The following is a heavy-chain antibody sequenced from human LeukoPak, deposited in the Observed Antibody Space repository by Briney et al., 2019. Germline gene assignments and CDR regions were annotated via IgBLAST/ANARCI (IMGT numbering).Heavy chain of an antibody. CDR1: GFTFSSYA. V-gene: IGHV3-23*01. D-gene: IGHD3-3*01. Sequence: GGSLRLSCAASGFTFSSYAMSWVRQAPGKGLEWVSAISGSGGSTYYADSVKGRFTISRDNSKNTLCLQMNSLRAEDTAVYYCAKVDGITIFGVVGGAFDIWGQGTMVTVSS. CDR2: ISGSGGST. CDR3: AKVDGITIFGVVGGAFDI. J-gene: IGHJ3*02.